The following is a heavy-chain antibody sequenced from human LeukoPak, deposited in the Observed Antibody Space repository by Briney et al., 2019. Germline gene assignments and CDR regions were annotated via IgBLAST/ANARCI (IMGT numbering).Heavy chain of an antibody. CDR2: IYYSGST. V-gene: IGHV4-30-4*01. CDR1: GGSISSGDYY. J-gene: IGHJ4*02. D-gene: IGHD6-13*01. Sequence: SETLSLTCTVSGGSISSGDYYWSWIRQPPGKGLEWIGYIYYSGSTYYNPSLKGRVTISVDTSKNQFSLKLSSVTAADTAVYYCARGIAAAGTTSSYYFDYWGQGTLVTVSS. CDR3: ARGIAAAGTTSSYYFDY.